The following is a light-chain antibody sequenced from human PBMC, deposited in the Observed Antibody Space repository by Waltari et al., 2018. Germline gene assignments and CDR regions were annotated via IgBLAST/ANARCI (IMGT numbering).Light chain of an antibody. CDR3: SSYTTRSTVV. J-gene: IGLJ2*01. CDR1: SSDVGGYSY. V-gene: IGLV2-14*03. CDR2: DVS. Sequence: QSALTQPASVSGSPGQSITIPCTGTSSDVGGYSYVSWYQQHPGKAPKLSIYDVSNRPSGLSNLFSGSKSGNTASLTISGLQAEDEADYYCSSYTTRSTVVFGGGTKVTVL.